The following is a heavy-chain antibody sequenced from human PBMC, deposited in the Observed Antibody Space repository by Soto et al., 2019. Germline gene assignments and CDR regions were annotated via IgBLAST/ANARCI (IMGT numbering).Heavy chain of an antibody. CDR1: GGTFSSYA. CDR2: IIPIFGTA. D-gene: IGHD3-22*01. Sequence: SVKVSCKASGGTFSSYAISWVRQAPGQGLEWMGGIIPIFGTANYAQKFQGRVTITADKSTSTAYMELSSLRSEDTAVYYCARDWNYYDSSGYWANYYGMDVWGQGTTVTVSS. J-gene: IGHJ6*02. CDR3: ARDWNYYDSSGYWANYYGMDV. V-gene: IGHV1-69*06.